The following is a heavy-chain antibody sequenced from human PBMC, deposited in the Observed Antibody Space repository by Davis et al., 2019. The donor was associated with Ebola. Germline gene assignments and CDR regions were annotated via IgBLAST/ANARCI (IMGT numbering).Heavy chain of an antibody. J-gene: IGHJ6*02. Sequence: ASVKVSCKASGYTFTTYDINWVRQATGQGLEWMGWMNPNSGNTGYAQKFQGRATMTRNPSISTAYMELSSLRSEDTAVYYCARDLWTEGTVYGMDVWGQGTTVTVSS. CDR2: MNPNSGNT. CDR3: ARDLWTEGTVYGMDV. D-gene: IGHD1-1*01. V-gene: IGHV1-8*01. CDR1: GYTFTTYD.